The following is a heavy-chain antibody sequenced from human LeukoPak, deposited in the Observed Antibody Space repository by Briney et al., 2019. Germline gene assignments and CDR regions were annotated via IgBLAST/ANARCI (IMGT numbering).Heavy chain of an antibody. CDR2: FFLSGST. CDR1: GGSLCSSNW. J-gene: IGHJ4*02. V-gene: IGHV4-4*02. CDR3: ASRDWVTTSLD. D-gene: IGHD4-17*01. Sequence: SGALSLTCVVSGGSLCSSNWWSWARQPPGKGLEWTGEFFLSGSTNSNPSLRSRVTTSVDTTKNQFSLKLSAVTAADTALYVSASRDWVTTSLDWGQGTLVTVSS.